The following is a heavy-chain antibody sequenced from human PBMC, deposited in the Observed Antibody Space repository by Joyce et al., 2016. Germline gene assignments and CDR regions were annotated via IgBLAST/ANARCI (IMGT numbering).Heavy chain of an antibody. J-gene: IGHJ6*02. D-gene: IGHD1-14*01. V-gene: IGHV1-69*15. Sequence: QVLLVQSGATVKRPGSSLRVSCKSSGGAFSNFTVNWVRQAPGQRLEWMGRLIPFFEAAKYADHFQGRVTLSADLSTRTAYMELRSLTSADTAVYYCARGGTSSDHYFFYTLDVWGPGTTVIVSS. CDR1: GGAFSNFT. CDR3: ARGGTSSDHYFFYTLDV. CDR2: LIPFFEAA.